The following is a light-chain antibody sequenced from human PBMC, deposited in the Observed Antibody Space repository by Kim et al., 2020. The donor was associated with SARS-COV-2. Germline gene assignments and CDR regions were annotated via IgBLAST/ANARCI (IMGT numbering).Light chain of an antibody. Sequence: LSPGERAPLSCRASQSVSSSYLAWYQQKPGQAPRLLIYGASSRATGIPDRFSGSGSGTDFTLTISRLEPEDFAVYYCQQYVSSPRTFGQGTKLEI. V-gene: IGKV3-20*01. J-gene: IGKJ2*01. CDR1: QSVSSSY. CDR2: GAS. CDR3: QQYVSSPRT.